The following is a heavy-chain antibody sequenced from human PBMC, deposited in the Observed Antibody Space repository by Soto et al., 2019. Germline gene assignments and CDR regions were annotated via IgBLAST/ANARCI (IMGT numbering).Heavy chain of an antibody. Sequence: QVQLQESGPGLVKPSQTLSLTCTVSGGSISSGDYYWSWIRQPPGKGLEWIGYIYYSGSTYYNPSLKSRVTISVDTSKNQFSLKLSSVTAADTAVYYCVRDIGYCSGGSCLAGPDWFDPWGQGTLVTVSS. CDR2: IYYSGST. D-gene: IGHD2-15*01. V-gene: IGHV4-30-4*01. J-gene: IGHJ5*02. CDR1: GGSISSGDYY. CDR3: VRDIGYCSGGSCLAGPDWFDP.